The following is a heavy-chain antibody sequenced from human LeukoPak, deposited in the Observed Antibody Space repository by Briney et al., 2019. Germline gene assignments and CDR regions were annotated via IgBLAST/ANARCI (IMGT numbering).Heavy chain of an antibody. CDR2: IIPILGIA. CDR1: GGTFSSYT. CDR3: AREQNPPPFRPGKSVRFDP. D-gene: IGHD5/OR15-5a*01. V-gene: IGHV1-69*04. J-gene: IGHJ5*02. Sequence: SVKVSCKASGGTFSSYTISWVRQAPGQGLEWMGRIIPILGIANYAQKFQGRVTITADKSTSTAYMKLSSLRSEDTAVYYCAREQNPPPFRPGKSVRFDPWGQGTLVTVSS.